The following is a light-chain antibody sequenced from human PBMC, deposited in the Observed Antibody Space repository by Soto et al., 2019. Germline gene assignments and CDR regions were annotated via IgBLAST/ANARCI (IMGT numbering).Light chain of an antibody. CDR2: GAS. Sequence: EIVMTQSPATLSVSPGERATLSCRASQSVRSNLAWYQQKPDQAPRLLIYGASTRATGIPARFSGSGSGTEFTLTISSLQSEDFAVYHCQEYNYWPLLTFGGGTKVEIK. V-gene: IGKV3-15*01. CDR3: QEYNYWPLLT. CDR1: QSVRSN. J-gene: IGKJ4*01.